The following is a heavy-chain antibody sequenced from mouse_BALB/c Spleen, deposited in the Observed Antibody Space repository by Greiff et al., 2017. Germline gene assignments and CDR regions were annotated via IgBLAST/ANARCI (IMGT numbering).Heavy chain of an antibody. CDR2: IWGDGST. CDR3: ARDGRYYGSTYWYFDV. D-gene: IGHD1-1*01. V-gene: IGHV2-6-7*01. J-gene: IGHJ1*01. Sequence: VMLVESGPGLVAPSQSLSITCTVSGFSLTGYGVNWVRQPPGKGLEWLGMIWGDGSTDYNSALKSRPSISKDNSKSQVFLKMNSLQTDDTARYYCARDGRYYGSTYWYFDVWGAGTTVTVSS. CDR1: GFSLTGYG.